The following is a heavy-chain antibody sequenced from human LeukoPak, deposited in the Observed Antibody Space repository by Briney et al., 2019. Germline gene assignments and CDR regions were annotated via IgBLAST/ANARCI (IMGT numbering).Heavy chain of an antibody. D-gene: IGHD5-18*01. Sequence: PSETLSLTCTVPGGSISSGSYYWSWIWQPAGKGLEWIVRIYTSGSTNYNPSLKSRVTISVDTSKNRFSLKLSSVTAADTAVYYCARAGYSYGPIGYWGQGTLVTVSS. V-gene: IGHV4-61*02. J-gene: IGHJ4*02. CDR1: GGSISSGSYY. CDR2: IYTSGST. CDR3: ARAGYSYGPIGY.